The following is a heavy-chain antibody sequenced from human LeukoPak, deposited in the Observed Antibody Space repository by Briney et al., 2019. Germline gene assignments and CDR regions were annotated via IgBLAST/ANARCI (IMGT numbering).Heavy chain of an antibody. CDR2: INGDESST. D-gene: IGHD1-26*01. V-gene: IGHV3-74*01. Sequence: GGSLRLSCAASAFTFNTYWMHWVRQVPGRGLEWVSRINGDESSTNYADSVKGRFTISRDNAKDTLYLHMNSLTAEDTAVYYCARGAKWAYYFDYWGQGTLVAVSS. CDR1: AFTFNTYW. CDR3: ARGAKWAYYFDY. J-gene: IGHJ4*02.